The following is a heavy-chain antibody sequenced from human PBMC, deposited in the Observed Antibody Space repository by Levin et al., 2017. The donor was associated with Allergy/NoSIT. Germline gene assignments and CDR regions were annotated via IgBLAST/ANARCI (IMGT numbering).Heavy chain of an antibody. V-gene: IGHV4-39*07. CDR3: ARDGDGAVADF. CDR1: GGSISSSSHY. J-gene: IGHJ4*02. D-gene: IGHD6-19*01. Sequence: SQTLSLTCTVSGGSISSSSHYWGWIRQPPGKGLEWIGSMYYSGDTYYNPSLKSRVSISVDTSKNQFSLKLTSVTAADTAVYYCARDGDGAVADFWGQGILVTVSS. CDR2: MYYSGDT.